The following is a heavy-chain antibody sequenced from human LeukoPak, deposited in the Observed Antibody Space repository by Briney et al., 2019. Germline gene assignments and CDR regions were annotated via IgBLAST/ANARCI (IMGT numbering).Heavy chain of an antibody. CDR3: AKDRSRGFTQGDY. D-gene: IGHD5-12*01. CDR2: ISWNSGSI. V-gene: IGHV3-9*01. Sequence: GGSLRLSCAASGFTFSSYAMSWVRQAPGKGLEWVSGISWNSGSIGYADSVKGRFTISRDNAKNSLYLQMNSLRAEDTALYYRAKDRSRGFTQGDYWGQGTLVTVSS. J-gene: IGHJ4*02. CDR1: GFTFSSYA.